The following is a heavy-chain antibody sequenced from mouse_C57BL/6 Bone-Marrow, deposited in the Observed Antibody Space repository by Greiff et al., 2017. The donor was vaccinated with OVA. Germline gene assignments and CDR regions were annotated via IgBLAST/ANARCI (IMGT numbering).Heavy chain of an antibody. CDR1: GFTFSSYG. J-gene: IGHJ3*01. CDR3: ARRNPIYYDYDEYAY. V-gene: IGHV5-6*02. Sequence: EVMLVESGGDLVKPGGSLTLSCAASGFTFSSYGMSWVRQTPDKRLEWVATISSGGSYTYYPDSVKGRFTISRDNAKNTLYLQMSSLKSEDTAMYYCARRNPIYYDYDEYAYWGQGTLVTVSA. D-gene: IGHD2-4*01. CDR2: ISSGGSYT.